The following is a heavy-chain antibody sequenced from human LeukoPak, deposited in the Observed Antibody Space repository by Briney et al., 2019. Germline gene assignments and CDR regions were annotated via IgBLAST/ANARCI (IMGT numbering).Heavy chain of an antibody. J-gene: IGHJ4*02. CDR1: GFTLSTFA. D-gene: IGHD3-9*01. Sequence: GGSLRLSCAASGFTLSTFAMSWVRQAPGKGLEWVSAISGSGGAPYYTDSVKGRFTISRDKSKNTLYLQMNSLRAEDTAVYYCARQGAYDILTGYYTFDYWGQGTLVTVSS. CDR3: ARQGAYDILTGYYTFDY. V-gene: IGHV3-23*01. CDR2: ISGSGGAP.